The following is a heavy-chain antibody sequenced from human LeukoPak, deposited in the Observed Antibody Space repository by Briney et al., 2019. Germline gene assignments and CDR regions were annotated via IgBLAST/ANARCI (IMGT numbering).Heavy chain of an antibody. CDR2: IKQDGSEK. V-gene: IGHV3-7*01. CDR1: GFTFSSYW. Sequence: PGGSLRLSCAASGFTFSSYWMSWVRQAPGKGLEWVANIKQDGSEKYYVDSVKGRFTISSDNAKNSLYLQMNSLRADDTAVYYCARDYYDSSGYSRGAYNWFDPWGQGTLVTVYS. D-gene: IGHD3-22*01. J-gene: IGHJ5*02. CDR3: ARDYYDSSGYSRGAYNWFDP.